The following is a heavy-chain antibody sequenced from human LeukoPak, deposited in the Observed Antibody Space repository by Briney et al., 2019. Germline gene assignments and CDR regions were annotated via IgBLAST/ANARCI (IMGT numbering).Heavy chain of an antibody. Sequence: GGSLRLSCASSGFTFSSYAMGWVRQAPGKGLEWVSLISGSGGSTYYADSVKGRFTVSRDNSKNTEYLQMNSLRAEDTAIYYCAKDDDDRDHVVVDHWGQGTLVTVSS. V-gene: IGHV3-23*01. CDR3: AKDDDDRDHVVVDH. CDR2: ISGSGGST. J-gene: IGHJ4*02. D-gene: IGHD2-15*01. CDR1: GFTFSSYA.